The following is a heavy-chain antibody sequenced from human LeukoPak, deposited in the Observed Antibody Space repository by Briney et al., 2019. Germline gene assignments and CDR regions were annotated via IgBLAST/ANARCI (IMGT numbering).Heavy chain of an antibody. V-gene: IGHV3-23*01. D-gene: IGHD3-3*01. Sequence: PGGSLRLSCAASGFTFSSYAMSWVRQALGKGLEWVSAISGSGGSTYYADPVKGRFTISRDNSKNTLYLQMNSLRAEDTAVYYCARPYYDFWSGYYPFDYWGQGTLVTVSS. CDR1: GFTFSSYA. CDR3: ARPYYDFWSGYYPFDY. J-gene: IGHJ4*02. CDR2: ISGSGGST.